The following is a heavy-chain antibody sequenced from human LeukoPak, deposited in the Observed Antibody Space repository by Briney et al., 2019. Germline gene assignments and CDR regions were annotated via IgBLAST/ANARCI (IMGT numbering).Heavy chain of an antibody. CDR2: ISSSSSFI. CDR1: GFTFSSYS. D-gene: IGHD3-16*01. Sequence: PGGSLRLSCAASGFTFSSYSMNWVRQAPGKGLEWVSSISSSSSFIYYADSVKGRFTISRDNAKNSLYLQMNSLRAEDTAVYYCARDKRYESIYDYVWGSPHYYGMDVWGQGTTVTVSS. V-gene: IGHV3-21*01. J-gene: IGHJ6*02. CDR3: ARDKRYESIYDYVWGSPHYYGMDV.